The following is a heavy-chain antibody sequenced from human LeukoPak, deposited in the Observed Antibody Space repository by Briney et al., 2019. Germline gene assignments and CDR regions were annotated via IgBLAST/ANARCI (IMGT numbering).Heavy chain of an antibody. J-gene: IGHJ4*02. D-gene: IGHD3-22*01. CDR2: IWYDGSNK. V-gene: IGHV3-33*01. Sequence: GRSLRLSCAASGFTFSSYGMYWVRQAPGKGLEWVAVIWYDGSNKYYADSVKGRFTISRDNSKNTLYLQMNSLRAEDTAVYYCARSTTYYYDSSGYSDFDYWGQGTLVTVSS. CDR1: GFTFSSYG. CDR3: ARSTTYYYDSSGYSDFDY.